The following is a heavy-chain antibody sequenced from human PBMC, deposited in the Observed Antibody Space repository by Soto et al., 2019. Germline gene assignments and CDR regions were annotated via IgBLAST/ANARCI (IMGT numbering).Heavy chain of an antibody. CDR3: TTDRYYYYGSGRYYKRAFDI. D-gene: IGHD3-10*01. J-gene: IGHJ3*02. Sequence: GGLMRVCRAAVGVTCSNAGGRWVLKEQGKGLEWVGRIKSKTDGGTTDYAAPVKGRFTISRDDSKNTLYLQMNSLKTEDTAVYYCTTDRYYYYGSGRYYKRAFDIRGQGTIVTVSS. CDR1: GVTCSNAG. V-gene: IGHV3-15*01. CDR2: IKSKTDGGTT.